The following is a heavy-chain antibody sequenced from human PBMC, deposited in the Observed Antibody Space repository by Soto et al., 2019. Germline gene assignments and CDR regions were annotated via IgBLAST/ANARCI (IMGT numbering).Heavy chain of an antibody. CDR2: ISYDGSNK. Sequence: GGSLRLSCAASGFTFSSYGMHWVRQAPGKGLEWVAVISYDGSNKYYADSVKGRFTISRDNSKNTLYLQMNSLRAEDTAVYYCAKQLWFGELLPTTLYYYYGMDVWGQGTTVTVSS. J-gene: IGHJ6*02. CDR3: AKQLWFGELLPTTLYYYYGMDV. D-gene: IGHD3-10*01. CDR1: GFTFSSYG. V-gene: IGHV3-30*18.